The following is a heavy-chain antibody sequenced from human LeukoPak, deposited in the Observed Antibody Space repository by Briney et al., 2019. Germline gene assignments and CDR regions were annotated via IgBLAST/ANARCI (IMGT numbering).Heavy chain of an antibody. CDR1: GFTFSTYW. V-gene: IGHV3-74*01. J-gene: IGHJ4*02. Sequence: GGSLRLSCAASGFTFSTYWMHWVRQAPGKGLVWVSRINTDGSSTSYADSVKGRVTISRDNGKNTLYLQMNSLRADDTAVYYCARGLFGDPPGLDSWGQGTLVTLSS. CDR3: ARGLFGDPPGLDS. D-gene: IGHD3-10*02. CDR2: INTDGSST.